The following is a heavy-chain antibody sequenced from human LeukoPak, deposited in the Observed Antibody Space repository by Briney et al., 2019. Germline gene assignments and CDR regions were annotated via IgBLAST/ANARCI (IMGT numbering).Heavy chain of an antibody. Sequence: ASVKVSCKASGYTFTGYYMHWVRQAPGQGLEWMGWFNPNSGGTNYAQKFQGRVTMTRDTSISTAYMELSRLRSDDTAVYYCARGDSNLSYYYYYYMDVWGKGTTVTVSS. V-gene: IGHV1-2*02. CDR2: FNPNSGGT. CDR3: ARGDSNLSYYYYYYMDV. CDR1: GYTFTGYY. J-gene: IGHJ6*03. D-gene: IGHD4-11*01.